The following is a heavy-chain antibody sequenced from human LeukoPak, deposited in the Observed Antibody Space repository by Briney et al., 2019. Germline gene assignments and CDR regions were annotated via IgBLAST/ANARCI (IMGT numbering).Heavy chain of an antibody. CDR1: GFTFSSYS. V-gene: IGHV3-48*01. Sequence: GGSLRLSCAASGFTFSSYSMNWVRQAPGKGLEWVSYISSSSSTIYYADSVKGRFTISRDNAKNSLYLQMNSLRAEDTAVYYCARVDMITFGGVIADDYWGQGTLVTVSS. J-gene: IGHJ4*02. CDR3: ARVDMITFGGVIADDY. CDR2: ISSSSSTI. D-gene: IGHD3-16*02.